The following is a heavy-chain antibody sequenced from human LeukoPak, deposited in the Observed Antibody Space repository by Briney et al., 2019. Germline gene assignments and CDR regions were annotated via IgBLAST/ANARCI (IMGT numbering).Heavy chain of an antibody. Sequence: GGSLRLSCAASGFTFSSYWMTWVRQAPGKGLEWVANIKQDGSDKYYVDSVKGRFSISRDNAKNSLYLQMNSLRAEDTAVYYCARATMIVPLFDYWGQGTLVTVSS. CDR1: GFTFSSYW. CDR2: IKQDGSDK. D-gene: IGHD3-22*01. J-gene: IGHJ4*02. CDR3: ARATMIVPLFDY. V-gene: IGHV3-7*03.